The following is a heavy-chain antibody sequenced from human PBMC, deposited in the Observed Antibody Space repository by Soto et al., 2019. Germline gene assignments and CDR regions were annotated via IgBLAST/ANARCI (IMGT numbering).Heavy chain of an antibody. V-gene: IGHV1-3*01. CDR3: ARGGSLFWYFDL. CDR2: INAGNGNT. CDR1: GYTFTSYA. J-gene: IGHJ2*01. Sequence: QVQLVQSGAEVKKPGASVKVSCKASGYTFTSYAMHWVRQAPGQRLEWMGWINAGNGNTKYSQKFQGRVNITRDTAASPAYMELSSLRSEDTAVYYCARGGSLFWYFDLWGRGTLVTVSS. D-gene: IGHD1-26*01.